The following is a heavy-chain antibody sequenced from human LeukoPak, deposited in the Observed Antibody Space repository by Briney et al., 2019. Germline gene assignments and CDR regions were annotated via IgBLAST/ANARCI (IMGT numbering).Heavy chain of an antibody. CDR1: GGSFSSYA. D-gene: IGHD2-2*01. Sequence: SVKVSCKASGGSFSSYAISWVRQAPGQGLEWTGGIIHIFGTANYAQKFQGRITITADESASTAYMELSSLRSEDTAVYYCARMYCSSTSCYRSRVVPPYFDYWGQGTLVTVSS. J-gene: IGHJ4*02. CDR3: ARMYCSSTSCYRSRVVPPYFDY. CDR2: IIHIFGTA. V-gene: IGHV1-69*13.